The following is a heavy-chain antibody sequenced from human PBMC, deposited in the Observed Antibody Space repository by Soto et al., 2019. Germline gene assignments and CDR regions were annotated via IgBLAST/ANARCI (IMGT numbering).Heavy chain of an antibody. CDR2: IYHSGST. CDR1: GGSISSGGYS. D-gene: IGHD2-15*01. CDR3: ARGYCSGGSCFTP. Sequence: SDTLSLTCAVSGGSISSGGYSWSWILQPPGKGLEWIGYIYHSGSTYYNPSLKSRVTISVDRSKNQFSLKLSSVTAADTAVYYCARGYCSGGSCFTPWGQGTLVTVS. V-gene: IGHV4-30-2*01. J-gene: IGHJ5*02.